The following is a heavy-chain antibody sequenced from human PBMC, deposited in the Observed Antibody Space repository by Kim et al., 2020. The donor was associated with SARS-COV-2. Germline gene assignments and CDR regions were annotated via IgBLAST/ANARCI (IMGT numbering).Heavy chain of an antibody. V-gene: IGHV3-30*04. Sequence: GGSLRLSCAASGFTFSNYAMHWVRQAPGKGLEWVAVVSYDGGSKFYADSVMGRFTISRDNSRKMLFLQMNSLRAEDTAVYYCARDPGIAVADTENSFDIWGQGTLVTVSS. CDR3: ARDPGIAVADTENSFDI. D-gene: IGHD6-19*01. J-gene: IGHJ3*02. CDR1: GFTFSNYA. CDR2: VSYDGGSK.